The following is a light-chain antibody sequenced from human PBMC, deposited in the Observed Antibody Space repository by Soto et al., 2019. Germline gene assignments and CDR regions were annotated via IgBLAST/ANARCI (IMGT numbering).Light chain of an antibody. J-gene: IGKJ4*01. CDR3: QQHNSWL. V-gene: IGKV3-15*01. Sequence: EVVLTQSPGTLSLSPGGRATLSCRASQSLSSDLAWYRQKPGQATRLLIYGASTRATGIPARFSGSGSGTEFTLTISSLQSEDFAVYYCQQHNSWLFGGGTRGDIK. CDR1: QSLSSD. CDR2: GAS.